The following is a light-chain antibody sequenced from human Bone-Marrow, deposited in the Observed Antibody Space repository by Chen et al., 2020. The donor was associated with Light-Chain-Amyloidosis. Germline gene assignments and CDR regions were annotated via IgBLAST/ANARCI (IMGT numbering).Light chain of an antibody. Sequence: DIQMTQSPSSLSASVGDKVTITCRASQNIGNYLNWYQQKPGKAPKVLISAASSLQSGHPSRFSGSESGTDFTLTSSSLEPEDFATYFCQHCYSTPRTFGGGTKVEIK. CDR2: AAS. J-gene: IGKJ4*01. CDR3: QHCYSTPRT. V-gene: IGKV1-39*01. CDR1: QNIGNY.